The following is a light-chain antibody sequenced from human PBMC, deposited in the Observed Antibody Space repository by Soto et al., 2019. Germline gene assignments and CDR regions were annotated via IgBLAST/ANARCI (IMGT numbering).Light chain of an antibody. V-gene: IGKV3-15*01. J-gene: IGKJ1*01. CDR1: QSVSSN. Sequence: EVVVTHSPATLSVSPWEIVTLSCRASQSVSSNLAWFQQKLGQTPRLLIYAASTRATGVPARFSGSGSGTDFILTITSLQSEDFAVYYCQQYYHWPRTFGQGTKVDIK. CDR3: QQYYHWPRT. CDR2: AAS.